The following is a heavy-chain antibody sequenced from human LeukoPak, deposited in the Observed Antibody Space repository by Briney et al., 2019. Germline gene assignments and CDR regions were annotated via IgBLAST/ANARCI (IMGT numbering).Heavy chain of an antibody. D-gene: IGHD2-15*01. CDR1: GFTVSDNY. CDR3: ARDHVVASGAVAY. Sequence: PGGSLRLSCAASGFTVSDNYMSCFRQAPGKGLEWLSVLDSGGSAIYADSVRGRFTISRDNSKNTLHLQMDSLTIEDSALYYCARDHVVASGAVAYWGQGTLVAVSS. CDR2: LDSGGSA. V-gene: IGHV3-53*01. J-gene: IGHJ4*02.